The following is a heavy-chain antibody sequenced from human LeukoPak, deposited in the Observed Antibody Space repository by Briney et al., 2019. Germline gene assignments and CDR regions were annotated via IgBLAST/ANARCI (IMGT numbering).Heavy chain of an antibody. CDR1: GGSFSGYY. Sequence: PSETLSLTCAVYGGSFSGYYWSWIRQTPGKGLEWIGEINHSGSTNYNPSLKSRVTISVDTSKNQFSLKLSSVTAADTAVYYCARGPYCSSTSCYLGPILFDPWGQGTLGTVSS. V-gene: IGHV4-34*01. D-gene: IGHD2-2*01. CDR3: ARGPYCSSTSCYLGPILFDP. J-gene: IGHJ5*02. CDR2: INHSGST.